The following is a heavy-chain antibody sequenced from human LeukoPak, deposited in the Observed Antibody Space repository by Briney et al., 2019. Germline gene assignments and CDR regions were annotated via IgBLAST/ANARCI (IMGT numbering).Heavy chain of an antibody. D-gene: IGHD2-2*03. Sequence: PGESLKISCQGSGYRFSTYWIGWVRQMPGKGLEWMGIIYPGDSDTRYSPSFQGQVTISADKSISTAYLQWSSLKASDTAMYYCARPGYCSTSRCSGFDYWGQGTLVTVSS. V-gene: IGHV5-51*01. J-gene: IGHJ4*02. CDR1: GYRFSTYW. CDR2: IYPGDSDT. CDR3: ARPGYCSTSRCSGFDY.